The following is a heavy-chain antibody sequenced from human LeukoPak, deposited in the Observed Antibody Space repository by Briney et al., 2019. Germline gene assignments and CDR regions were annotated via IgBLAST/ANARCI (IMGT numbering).Heavy chain of an antibody. CDR2: ANNEGTGR. CDR1: GYSFSSFW. Sequence: GGSLRLSCAASGYSFSSFWIYWVRQVPGKGLVYVSRANNEGTGRTYADSVKGRFTISRDNAKNTVYLQMNSLRDEDTAVYYCARGGPNHAFDIWGQGTMVTVSA. V-gene: IGHV3-74*01. CDR3: ARGGPNHAFDI. J-gene: IGHJ3*02. D-gene: IGHD1-14*01.